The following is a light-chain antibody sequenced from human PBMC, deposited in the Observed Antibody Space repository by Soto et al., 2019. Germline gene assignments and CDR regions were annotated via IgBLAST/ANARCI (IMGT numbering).Light chain of an antibody. V-gene: IGLV2-14*01. CDR2: KVT. CDR1: SSDIGGYKF. J-gene: IGLJ1*01. CDR3: SSYTSSSPCV. Sequence: QSALTQPASVSGSPGQSITISCTGTSSDIGGYKFVSWYQQHPGKAPKLMIYKVTNRPSGVSDRFSGSKSGNTASLTISGLQAEDEADYYCSSYTSSSPCVFGTGTKVTVL.